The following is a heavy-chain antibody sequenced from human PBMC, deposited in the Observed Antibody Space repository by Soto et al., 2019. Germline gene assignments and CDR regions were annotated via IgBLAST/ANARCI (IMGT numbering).Heavy chain of an antibody. D-gene: IGHD3-22*01. CDR1: GGSISSYY. J-gene: IGHJ4*02. V-gene: IGHV4-59*01. CDR2: IYYSGST. Sequence: QVQLQESGPGLVKPSETLSLTCTVSGGSISSYYWSWIRQPPGKGLEWIGYIYYSGSTNYNHSLQSRVTISVDTSKSQIALKRSSVTAADTAVYYCARVWGPSCYYRNYFDYWCQGTLVTVSS. CDR3: ARVWGPSCYYRNYFDY.